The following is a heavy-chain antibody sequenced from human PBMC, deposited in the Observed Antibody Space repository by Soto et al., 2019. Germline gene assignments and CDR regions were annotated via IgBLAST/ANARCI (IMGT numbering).Heavy chain of an antibody. D-gene: IGHD2-21*01. J-gene: IGHJ3*02. CDR2: ISYDGSNK. Sequence: PGGSLRLSCAASGFTFSSYGMHWVRQAPGKGLEWVAVISYDGSNKYYADSVKGRFTISRDNSKNTVFLQMNSLKAEDTALYYCVKDPLLYDSLPGGDYHIWAHGTMVTVSS. V-gene: IGHV3-30*18. CDR1: GFTFSSYG. CDR3: VKDPLLYDSLPGGDYHI.